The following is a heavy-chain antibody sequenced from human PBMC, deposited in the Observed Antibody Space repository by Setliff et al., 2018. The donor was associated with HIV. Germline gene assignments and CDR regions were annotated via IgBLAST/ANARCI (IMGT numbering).Heavy chain of an antibody. CDR3: ARVAFNPNYDILTGFPQDYYYGMDV. CDR2: IYHSGST. CDR1: GYSISSGYY. J-gene: IGHJ6*02. V-gene: IGHV4-38-2*01. D-gene: IGHD3-9*01. Sequence: SETLSLTCAVSGYSISSGYYWGWIRQPPGKGLEWIGSIYHSGSTYYNPSLKSRVTISVDTSKNQFSLKLSSVTAADTAVYYCARVAFNPNYDILTGFPQDYYYGMDVWGQGTTVTVSS.